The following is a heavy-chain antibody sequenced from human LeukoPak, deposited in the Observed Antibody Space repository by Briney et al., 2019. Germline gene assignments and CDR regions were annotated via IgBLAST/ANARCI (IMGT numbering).Heavy chain of an antibody. CDR3: ARHSRSGYGDYESAFGI. Sequence: SETLSLTCIVSGGSISSSGYYWDWIRQPPGKGLEWIGNFYYTGSTYYNPSLKSRITISVDTSKNQFSLKLRSVTAADTAVYYCARHSRSGYGDYESAFGIWGQGTMVTVSS. V-gene: IGHV4-39*01. CDR2: FYYTGST. J-gene: IGHJ3*02. CDR1: GGSISSSGYY. D-gene: IGHD5-12*01.